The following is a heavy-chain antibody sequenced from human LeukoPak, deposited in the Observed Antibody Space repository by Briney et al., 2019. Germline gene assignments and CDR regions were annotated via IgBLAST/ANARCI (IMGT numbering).Heavy chain of an antibody. Sequence: GGSLRLSCAASGFTVSSNYMNWVRQAPGKGLEWVSVIGGSGGSTYYADSVKGRFTISRDNSKNTLYLQMNSLRAEDTAVYYCAKDKVLFSNYYFDYWGQGTLVTVSS. D-gene: IGHD2-21*01. J-gene: IGHJ4*02. CDR3: AKDKVLFSNYYFDY. CDR1: GFTVSSNY. V-gene: IGHV3-23*01. CDR2: IGGSGGST.